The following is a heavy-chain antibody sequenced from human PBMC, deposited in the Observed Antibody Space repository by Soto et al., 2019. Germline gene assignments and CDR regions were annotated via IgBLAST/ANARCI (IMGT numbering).Heavy chain of an antibody. CDR2: IYNSGST. D-gene: IGHD2-2*01. J-gene: IGHJ5*02. CDR1: GDSLRSGDYY. CDR3: ARGVGTMAFDH. Sequence: PSETLSLTCTVSGDSLRSGDYYWSWLRQPPGKGLEWIGYIYNSGSTYYEPSLRSRLTISEDLSKNQLSLRLTAVTAADTAVYYCARGVGTMAFDHWGQGTLVTVSS. V-gene: IGHV4-30-4*02.